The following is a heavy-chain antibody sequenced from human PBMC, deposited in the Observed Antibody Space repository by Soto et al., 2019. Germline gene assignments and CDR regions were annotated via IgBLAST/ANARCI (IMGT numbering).Heavy chain of an antibody. Sequence: QLQLQESGPGLVKPSETLSLTCTVSGASISSSSYYWGWIRQPPGKGLEWLGSIYYGGTTYYKSSLXSXVXIXXDTSKNQLSLKVNSVTAADTAVYYCARLPGTTKGNWGQGTLVTVSS. CDR1: GASISSSSYY. CDR3: ARLPGTTKGN. CDR2: IYYGGTT. D-gene: IGHD1-1*01. V-gene: IGHV4-39*01. J-gene: IGHJ4*02.